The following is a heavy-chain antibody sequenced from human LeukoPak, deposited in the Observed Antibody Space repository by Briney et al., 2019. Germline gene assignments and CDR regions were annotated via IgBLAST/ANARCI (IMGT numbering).Heavy chain of an antibody. CDR2: ISGSGGST. CDR1: GFTFSSYA. V-gene: IGHV3-23*01. CDR3: AKDQGSGWYYYYGMDV. D-gene: IGHD6-19*01. J-gene: IGHJ6*02. Sequence: GGSLRLSCAASGFTFSSYAMSWVRQAPGKGLEWVSAISGSGGSTYYADSVKGRFTISRDNSKNTLYLQMNSLRAEDTAVYYCAKDQGSGWYYYYGMDVWGQGATVTVSS.